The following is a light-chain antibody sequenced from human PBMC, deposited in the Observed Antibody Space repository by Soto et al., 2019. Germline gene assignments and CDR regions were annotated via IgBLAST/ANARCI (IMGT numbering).Light chain of an antibody. J-gene: IGLJ3*02. CDR1: SSDVGSHNL. Sequence: QSALTQPASVSGSPGQSITISCTGTSSDVGSHNLVSWYQQHPGKAPKIIISEDSKRPSGISNRVSGSKSGNTASLTISGLQAEDEADYYCCSYASGSTWVFGGGTKLTVL. CDR3: CSYASGSTWV. CDR2: EDS. V-gene: IGLV2-23*01.